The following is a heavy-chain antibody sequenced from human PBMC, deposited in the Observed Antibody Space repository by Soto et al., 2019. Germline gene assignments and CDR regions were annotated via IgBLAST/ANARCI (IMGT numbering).Heavy chain of an antibody. CDR3: ARSPQPIVLMVYAPTGYFDY. V-gene: IGHV4-31*03. Sequence: SSETLSLTCTVSGGSISSGGYYWSWIRQHPGKGLEWIGYIYYSGSTYYNPSLKSRVTISVDTSKNQFSLKLSSVTAADTAVYYCARSPQPIVLMVYAPTGYFDYWGQGTLVTVSS. D-gene: IGHD2-8*01. CDR1: GGSISSGGYY. J-gene: IGHJ4*02. CDR2: IYYSGST.